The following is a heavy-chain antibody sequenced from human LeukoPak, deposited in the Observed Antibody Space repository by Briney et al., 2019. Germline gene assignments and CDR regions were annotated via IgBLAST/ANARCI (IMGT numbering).Heavy chain of an antibody. J-gene: IGHJ4*02. CDR1: GYTFTGYY. V-gene: IGHV1-2*02. D-gene: IGHD3-22*01. CDR2: IHPNSGGT. Sequence: ASVKVSCKASGYTFTGYYMHWVRQAPGQGLEWMGWIHPNSGGTNHAQKFQSRVTMTRDTAISTAYMELSRLRSDDTAVYYCAFTTEITHFDYWGQGTLVTVSS. CDR3: AFTTEITHFDY.